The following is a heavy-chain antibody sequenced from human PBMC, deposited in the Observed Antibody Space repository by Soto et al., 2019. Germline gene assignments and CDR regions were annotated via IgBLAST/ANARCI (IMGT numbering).Heavy chain of an antibody. CDR3: ASLGNDISTGFEY. Sequence: SVRVSCKASGCTFSSYAISWVRQAPGQGLEWMGGIIPIFGTANYAQKSQGRVTITADESTSTAYMELSSLRSEDTAVYYCASLGNDISTGFEYWAQGTLVIVSS. J-gene: IGHJ4*02. D-gene: IGHD3-9*01. V-gene: IGHV1-69*13. CDR1: GCTFSSYA. CDR2: IIPIFGTA.